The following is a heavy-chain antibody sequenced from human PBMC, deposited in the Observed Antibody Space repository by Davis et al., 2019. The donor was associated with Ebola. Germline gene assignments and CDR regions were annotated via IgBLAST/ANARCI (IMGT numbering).Heavy chain of an antibody. CDR2: INQSGST. V-gene: IGHV4-34*01. D-gene: IGHD3-22*01. CDR1: GGSFSGYY. J-gene: IGHJ3*02. Sequence: MPSETLSLTCAVYGGSFSGYYWSWIRQPPGKGLEWIGEINQSGSTNYNPSLKSRVTISVDTSKNQFSLKLSSVTAADTAVYYCARVRSYDSRTDAFDIWGQGTMVTVSS. CDR3: ARVRSYDSRTDAFDI.